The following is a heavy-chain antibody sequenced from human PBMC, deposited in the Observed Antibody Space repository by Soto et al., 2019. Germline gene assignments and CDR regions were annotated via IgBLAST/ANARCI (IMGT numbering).Heavy chain of an antibody. J-gene: IGHJ6*02. CDR3: TTHSGSYEADYYYYYGMDV. CDR1: GFTFNNAW. D-gene: IGHD1-26*01. V-gene: IGHV3-15*07. Sequence: GGSLRLSCAASGFTFNNAWMNWVRQAPGKGLEWVGRIKSRTDGGTTDYAAPVKGRFTISRDDSKNTLYLQVNNLKTEDTAVYYCTTHSGSYEADYYYYYGMDVWGQGTTVTVSS. CDR2: IKSRTDGGTT.